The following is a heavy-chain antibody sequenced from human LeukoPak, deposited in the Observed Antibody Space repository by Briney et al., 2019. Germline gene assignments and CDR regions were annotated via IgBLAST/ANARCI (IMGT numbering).Heavy chain of an antibody. CDR1: GGSISSYY. V-gene: IGHV4-59*01. CDR2: IYYSGST. Sequence: SETLSLTCTVSGGSISSYYWSWIRQPPGKGLEWIGYIYYSGSTNYNPSLKSRVTISVDTSKNQFSLKLSSVTAADTAVYYCARDPGDYDILTGYYSCGFDPWGQGTLLTVSS. D-gene: IGHD3-9*01. J-gene: IGHJ5*02. CDR3: ARDPGDYDILTGYYSCGFDP.